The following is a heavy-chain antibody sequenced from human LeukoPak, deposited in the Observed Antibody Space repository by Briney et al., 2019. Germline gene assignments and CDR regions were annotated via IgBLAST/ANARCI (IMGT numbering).Heavy chain of an antibody. Sequence: GASVKVSCKASGYTFTDYYMLWVRQAPGQGLEWMGWINPNSGGTNYAQKFQGRVTMTRDTSISTAYMELSRLRSDDTAVYYCARDRDGDYPSNYFDYWGQGTLVTVSS. J-gene: IGHJ4*02. V-gene: IGHV1-2*02. CDR1: GYTFTDYY. CDR3: ARDRDGDYPSNYFDY. CDR2: INPNSGGT. D-gene: IGHD4-17*01.